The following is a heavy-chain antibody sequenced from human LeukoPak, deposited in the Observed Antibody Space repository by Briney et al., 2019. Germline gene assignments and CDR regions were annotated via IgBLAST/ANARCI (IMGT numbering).Heavy chain of an antibody. V-gene: IGHV3-23*01. CDR1: GFTHSSFA. CDR3: AKVRFDSSGYYYTYYYYGMDV. J-gene: IGHJ6*02. CDR2: ISGSGGDT. Sequence: PGGSLRLSCAASGFTHSSFAMIWVRQAPGKGLEWVSSISGSGGDTYYADSVKGRFTVSRDNSKSTLYLQMTSLRAEDTAVYFCAKVRFDSSGYYYTYYYYGMDVWGQGTTVTVSS. D-gene: IGHD3-22*01.